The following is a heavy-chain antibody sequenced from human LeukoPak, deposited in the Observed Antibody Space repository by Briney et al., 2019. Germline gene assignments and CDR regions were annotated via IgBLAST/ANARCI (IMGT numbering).Heavy chain of an antibody. J-gene: IGHJ6*03. V-gene: IGHV1-8*02. CDR2: MNPNSGNT. D-gene: IGHD4-17*01. CDR1: GYTFTSYY. Sequence: ASVKVSCKASGYTFTSYYMHWVRQAPGQGLEWMGWMNPNSGNTGYAQKFQGRVTMTRNTSISTAYMELSSLRSEDTAVYYCARGRNDGDYFFQELYYYYMDVWGKGTTVTVSS. CDR3: ARGRNDGDYFFQELYYYYMDV.